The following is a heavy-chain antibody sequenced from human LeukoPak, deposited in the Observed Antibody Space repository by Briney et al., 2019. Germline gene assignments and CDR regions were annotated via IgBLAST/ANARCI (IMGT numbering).Heavy chain of an antibody. D-gene: IGHD1-26*01. CDR2: IYTSGGT. J-gene: IGHJ4*02. Sequence: SETLSLTCTVSGGSISSYYWSWIRQPPGKGLEWIGYIYTSGGTNYNPSLKSRVTISVDTSKNQFSLKLSSVTAADTAVYYCARLIDSGSYTFDYWGQGTLVTVSS. V-gene: IGHV4-4*09. CDR1: GGSISSYY. CDR3: ARLIDSGSYTFDY.